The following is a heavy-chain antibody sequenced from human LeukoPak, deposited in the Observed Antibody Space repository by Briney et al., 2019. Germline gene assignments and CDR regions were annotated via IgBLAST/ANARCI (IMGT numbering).Heavy chain of an antibody. Sequence: SETLFLTCTVSGGSISGYTWSWIRQPAGKGLEWIGRIYASGSTNYNPSLQGRVTMSVDTSRGQFFLMVHSVTAADTAVYYCARGVVGATAFAYWGQGTLVTVSS. CDR3: ARGVVGATAFAY. J-gene: IGHJ4*02. D-gene: IGHD1-26*01. V-gene: IGHV4-4*07. CDR1: GGSISGYT. CDR2: IYASGST.